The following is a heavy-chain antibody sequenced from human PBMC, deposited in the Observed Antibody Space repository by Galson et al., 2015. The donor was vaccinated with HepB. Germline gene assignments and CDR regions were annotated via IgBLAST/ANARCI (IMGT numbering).Heavy chain of an antibody. CDR3: ARDMGDPQEGIAATFDY. CDR1: GFTFSSYA. D-gene: IGHD6-13*01. V-gene: IGHV3-30-3*01. J-gene: IGHJ4*02. CDR2: ISYDGSNK. Sequence: SLRLSCAASGFTFSSYAMHWVRQAPGKGLEWVAVISYDGSNKYYADSVKGRFTISRDNSKNTLYLQMNGLRAEDTAVYYCARDMGDPQEGIAATFDYWGQGTLVTVSS.